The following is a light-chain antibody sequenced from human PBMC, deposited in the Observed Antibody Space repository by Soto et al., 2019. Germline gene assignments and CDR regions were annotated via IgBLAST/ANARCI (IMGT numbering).Light chain of an antibody. CDR2: YNS. Sequence: SYELTRPPSVSVAPGKTANIPCGGNNIGSKSVHWYQRRPGQAPVLVVFYNSDRPSGIPERLSGSNSGNTATLTISRVEAGDEADYYCQVWHRGNENLVIFGGGTKLTVL. CDR1: NIGSKS. CDR3: QVWHRGNENLVI. V-gene: IGLV3-21*04. J-gene: IGLJ2*01.